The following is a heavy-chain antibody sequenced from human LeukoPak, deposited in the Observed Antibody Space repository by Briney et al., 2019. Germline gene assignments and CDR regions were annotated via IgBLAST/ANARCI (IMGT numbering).Heavy chain of an antibody. CDR1: GFTFSSNA. Sequence: GGSLRLSCAASGFTFSSNAMHWVRQAPGKGLEWVAVISYDGSNKYYADSVKGRFTISRDSSKNTLYLQMNSLRAEDTAVYYCAKDAHGNIWGQGTMVTVSS. CDR3: AKDAHGNI. CDR2: ISYDGSNK. J-gene: IGHJ3*02. V-gene: IGHV3-30*18.